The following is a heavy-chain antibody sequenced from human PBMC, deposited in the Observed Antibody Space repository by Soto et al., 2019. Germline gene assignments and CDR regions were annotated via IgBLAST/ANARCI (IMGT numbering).Heavy chain of an antibody. J-gene: IGHJ5*02. D-gene: IGHD3-3*01. CDR2: ISAYNGNT. V-gene: IGHV1-18*01. Sequence: QVQLVQSGAEVKKPGASVKVSCKASGYTFTSYGISWVRQAPGQGLEWMGWISAYNGNTNYAQKLQGRVTMTTDTSTSTAYMELRSLRSDDTAVYYCAREPDLDFWSGYTSNWFDPWGQGTLVTVSS. CDR1: GYTFTSYG. CDR3: AREPDLDFWSGYTSNWFDP.